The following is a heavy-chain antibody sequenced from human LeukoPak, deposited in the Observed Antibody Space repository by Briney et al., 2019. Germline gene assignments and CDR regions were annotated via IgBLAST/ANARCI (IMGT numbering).Heavy chain of an antibody. CDR2: ISWNSGSI. V-gene: IGHV3-9*01. CDR1: GFTFDDYA. CDR3: AKASYSGYDRGWFDP. Sequence: PGGSLRLSCAASGFTFDDYAMHWVRQAPGKGLEWVSGISWNSGSIGYADSVKGRFTISRDNAKNSLYLQMNSLRAEDTALYYCAKASYSGYDRGWFDPWGQGTLVTVSS. J-gene: IGHJ5*02. D-gene: IGHD5-12*01.